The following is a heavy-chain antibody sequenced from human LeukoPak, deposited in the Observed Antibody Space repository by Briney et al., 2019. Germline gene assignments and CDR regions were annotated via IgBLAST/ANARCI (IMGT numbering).Heavy chain of an antibody. CDR2: INPNSGGT. CDR1: GYTFTGYY. Sequence: ASVKVSCKASGYTFTGYYMHWVRQAPGQGLEWMGWINPNSGGTNYAQKFQGRVTMARDTSISTAYMELSRLRSDDTAVYYCASSSSLSYDSSGYYGYWGQGTLVTVSS. J-gene: IGHJ4*02. D-gene: IGHD3-22*01. CDR3: ASSSSLSYDSSGYYGY. V-gene: IGHV1-2*02.